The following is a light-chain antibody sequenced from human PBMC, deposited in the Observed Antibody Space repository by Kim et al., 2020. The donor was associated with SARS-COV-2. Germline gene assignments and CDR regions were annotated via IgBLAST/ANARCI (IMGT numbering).Light chain of an antibody. CDR1: QSVSTN. Sequence: EMVMTQSPATLSVSPGERATLSCRASQSVSTNLAWYQQKPGQAPRLLIYDVSIRATGIPARFSGSGSGTDFTLAISSLQSEDSAVYFCQQYNNWPWTFGQGTKVDIK. J-gene: IGKJ1*01. CDR2: DVS. CDR3: QQYNNWPWT. V-gene: IGKV3D-15*01.